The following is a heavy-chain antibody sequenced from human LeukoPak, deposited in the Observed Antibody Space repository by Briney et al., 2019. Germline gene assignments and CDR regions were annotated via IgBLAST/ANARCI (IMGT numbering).Heavy chain of an antibody. CDR1: GFTFSSYG. Sequence: GRSLRLSCAASGFTFSSYGMHWVRQAPGKGLEWVAVISYDGSNKYYADSVKGRFTISRDNSKNTLYLQMNSLRAEDTAVYYCAKQAVTTWGGSDYWGQGTLVTVSS. V-gene: IGHV3-30*18. J-gene: IGHJ4*02. CDR3: AKQAVTTWGGSDY. CDR2: ISYDGSNK. D-gene: IGHD4-17*01.